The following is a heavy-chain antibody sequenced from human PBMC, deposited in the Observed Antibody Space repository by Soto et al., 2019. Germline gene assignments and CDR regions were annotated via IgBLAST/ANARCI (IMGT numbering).Heavy chain of an antibody. CDR1: GVTFSGYW. Sequence: PGGSLRLACAASGVTFSGYWMHWVRQVPGKGLEWVSAISGSGGSTYHADSVKGRFTISRDNSKNTLYLQMNSLRAEDTAVYYCAKDYGRGYYYYMDVWGKGTTVTVSS. V-gene: IGHV3-23*01. J-gene: IGHJ6*03. CDR2: ISGSGGST. D-gene: IGHD3-16*01. CDR3: AKDYGRGYYYYMDV.